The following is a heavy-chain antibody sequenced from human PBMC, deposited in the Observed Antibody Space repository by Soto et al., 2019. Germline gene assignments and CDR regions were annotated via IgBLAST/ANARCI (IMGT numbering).Heavy chain of an antibody. Sequence: PGESLKISCKGSGYSFTSYWIGWVRQMPGKGLEWMGIIYPGDSDTRYSPSFQGQVTISADKSISTAYLQWSSPKASDTAMYYCARHYCSSTSCYPVYYYYYGMDVWGQGTTVTV. CDR1: GYSFTSYW. CDR3: ARHYCSSTSCYPVYYYYYGMDV. J-gene: IGHJ6*02. V-gene: IGHV5-51*01. D-gene: IGHD2-2*01. CDR2: IYPGDSDT.